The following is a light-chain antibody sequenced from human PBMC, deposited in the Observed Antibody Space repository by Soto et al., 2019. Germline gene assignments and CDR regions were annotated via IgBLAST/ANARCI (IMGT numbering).Light chain of an antibody. J-gene: IGKJ3*01. CDR2: AAS. CDR1: QGISNY. CDR3: QKYNSALFT. V-gene: IGKV1-27*01. Sequence: DIQMTQSPSSLSASVGDRVTITCWASQGISNYLAWYQQKPGKVPKLLIYAASTLHSGVPSRFSGSGSGTDFTLTISSLQPEDVATYYCQKYNSALFTFGPGTKVDIK.